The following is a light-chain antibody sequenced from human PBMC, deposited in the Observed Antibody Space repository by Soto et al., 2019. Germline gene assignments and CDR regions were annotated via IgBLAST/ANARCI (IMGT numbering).Light chain of an antibody. CDR1: QSISSW. CDR2: KAS. J-gene: IGKJ1*01. V-gene: IGKV1-5*03. CDR3: QQYNSYSR. Sequence: DIQMTQPPSTLSASVGDRVTITCRASQSISSWLAWYQQKPGKAPKLLIYKASSLESGVPSRFSGSGSGTESTLAISSLQHDAFTTYYRQQYNSYSRFGQGAKVEIK.